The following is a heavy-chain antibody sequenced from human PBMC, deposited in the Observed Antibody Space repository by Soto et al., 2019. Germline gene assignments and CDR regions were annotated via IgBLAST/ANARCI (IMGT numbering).Heavy chain of an antibody. Sequence: GGSLRLSCAASGFTFSNYSMDWVHQTPGKGLEWVSSISSSSSYIYYADSVKGRFTISRDNAKNSLYLQMNSLRAEDTAVYYCARVGYCISTGCRSPLDYWGQGTLVTVSS. CDR2: ISSSSSYI. V-gene: IGHV3-21*01. CDR3: ARVGYCISTGCRSPLDY. D-gene: IGHD2-2*01. CDR1: GFTFSNYS. J-gene: IGHJ4*02.